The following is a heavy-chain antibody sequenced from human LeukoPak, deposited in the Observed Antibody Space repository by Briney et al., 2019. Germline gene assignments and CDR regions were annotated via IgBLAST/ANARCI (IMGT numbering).Heavy chain of an antibody. CDR2: IKQDGSEK. J-gene: IGHJ4*02. D-gene: IGHD3-3*01. CDR3: ARHPTGITIFGVVIPSFDY. CDR1: GFTFSSYW. V-gene: IGHV3-7*01. Sequence: GGSLRLSCAASGFTFSSYWMSWVRQAPGKGLEWVANIKQDGSEKYYVDSVKGRFTISRDNAKNSLYLQMNSLRAEDTAVYYCARHPTGITIFGVVIPSFDYWGQGTLVTVSS.